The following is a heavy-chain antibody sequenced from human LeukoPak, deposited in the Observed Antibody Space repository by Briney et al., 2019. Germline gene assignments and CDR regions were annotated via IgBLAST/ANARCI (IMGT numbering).Heavy chain of an antibody. J-gene: IGHJ3*02. CDR1: GGSISSGGYY. Sequence: SQTLSLTCTVSGGSISSGGYYWSWIRQPPGKGLEWIGYIYHSGSTYYNPSLKSRVTISVDRSKNQFSLKLSSVTAADTAVYYCARPGGKEGVYAFDIWGQGTMVTVSS. D-gene: IGHD4-23*01. CDR3: ARPGGKEGVYAFDI. V-gene: IGHV4-30-2*01. CDR2: IYHSGST.